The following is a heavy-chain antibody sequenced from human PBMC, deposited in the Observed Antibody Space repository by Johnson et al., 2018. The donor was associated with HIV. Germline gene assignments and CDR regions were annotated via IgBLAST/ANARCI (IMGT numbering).Heavy chain of an antibody. Sequence: VQLVESGGGLVQPGGSLRLSCAASGFPFGGYWMAWVRQAPGKGLEWVASMNQGSEKYYVDSVKGRFTISRDSPKNSLFLQMNSLRGEDTALYYCARATYYYDTSGYLTRPKAFDVWGQGTMVTVSS. V-gene: IGHV3-7*03. J-gene: IGHJ3*01. CDR3: ARATYYYDTSGYLTRPKAFDV. CDR2: MNQGSEK. CDR1: GFPFGGYW. D-gene: IGHD3-22*01.